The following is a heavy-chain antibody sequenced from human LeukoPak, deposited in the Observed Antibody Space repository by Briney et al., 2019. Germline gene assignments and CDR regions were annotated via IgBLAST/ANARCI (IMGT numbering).Heavy chain of an antibody. CDR2: ISSSGSTI. J-gene: IGHJ4*02. Sequence: EGSPRLSCAASGFTFSDYYMSWIRQAPGKGLEWVSYISSSGSTIYYADSVKGRFTISRDNAKNSLYLQMNSLRAEDTAVYYCARVTYYYDSSGYYENLNQFDYWGQGTLVTVSS. CDR3: ARVTYYYDSSGYYENLNQFDY. V-gene: IGHV3-11*01. CDR1: GFTFSDYY. D-gene: IGHD3-22*01.